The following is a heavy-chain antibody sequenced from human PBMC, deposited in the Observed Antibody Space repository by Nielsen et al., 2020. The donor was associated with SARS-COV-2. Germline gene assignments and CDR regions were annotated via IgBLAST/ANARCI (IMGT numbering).Heavy chain of an antibody. V-gene: IGHV3-33*01. CDR2: IWYDGSNK. D-gene: IGHD1-26*01. CDR3: ARSVVGGATGYFDY. CDR1: GFTFSSYG. Sequence: GSLRLSCAASGFTFSSYGMHWVRQAPGKGLEWVAVIWYDGSNKYYADSVKGRFTISRDNSKNTLYLQMNSLRAEDTAVYYCARSVVGGATGYFDYWGQGTLVTVSS. J-gene: IGHJ4*02.